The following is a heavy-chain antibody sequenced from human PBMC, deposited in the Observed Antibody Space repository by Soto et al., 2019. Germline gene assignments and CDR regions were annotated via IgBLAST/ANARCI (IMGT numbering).Heavy chain of an antibody. Sequence: SETLSLTCAVSGYSISSGWYWGWIRQPPGKGLEWIGNIHHSGTTYYNPSLQSRVTISIDTSKNLFSLKLNSVTAADTAMYYCARHGSELEVTAYNWFDPWGQGTHVTVSS. D-gene: IGHD2-21*02. CDR2: IHHSGTT. V-gene: IGHV4-38-2*01. CDR3: ARHGSELEVTAYNWFDP. CDR1: GYSISSGWY. J-gene: IGHJ5*02.